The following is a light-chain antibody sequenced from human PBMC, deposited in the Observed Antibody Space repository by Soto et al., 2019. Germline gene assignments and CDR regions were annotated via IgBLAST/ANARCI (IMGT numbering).Light chain of an antibody. CDR3: QQYNNWWWT. CDR1: QSISSW. V-gene: IGKV1-5*01. J-gene: IGKJ5*01. CDR2: DAS. Sequence: DIQMTQSPCTLPASVGDRVTVTCRPSQSISSWLAWYQQKPGKAPKLLIYDASSLESGVPSRFSGSGSGTEFTLTISSLQSEDFAVYYCQQYNNWWWTFGQGTRLEI.